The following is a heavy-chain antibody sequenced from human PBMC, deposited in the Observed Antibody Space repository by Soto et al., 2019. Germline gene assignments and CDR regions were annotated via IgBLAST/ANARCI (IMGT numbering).Heavy chain of an antibody. D-gene: IGHD3-3*01. V-gene: IGHV1-2*04. J-gene: IGHJ6*02. Sequence: GASVKVSCKASGYTFTGYYMHWVRQAPGQGLEWMGWINPNSGGTNYAQKFQGWVTMSRDTSISTAYMELSRLRSDDTAVYYCARGSPSGYQGKYYYYGMDVWGQGTTVTVSS. CDR2: INPNSGGT. CDR3: ARGSPSGYQGKYYYYGMDV. CDR1: GYTFTGYY.